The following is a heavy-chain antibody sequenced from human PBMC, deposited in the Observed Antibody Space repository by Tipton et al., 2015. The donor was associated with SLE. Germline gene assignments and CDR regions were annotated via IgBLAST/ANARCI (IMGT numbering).Heavy chain of an antibody. D-gene: IGHD5-18*01. J-gene: IGHJ6*02. CDR1: GFTFRKYW. CDR3: AKDRGYSYGWTFDYYGMDV. V-gene: IGHV3-7*01. Sequence: GSLRLSCAASGFTFRKYWMSWVRQAPGKGLEWVANIKEDGSEIHYVDSVKGRFTISRDNSKNTLYLQMSSLRAEDTAVYYCAKDRGYSYGWTFDYYGMDVWGQGTTVTVSS. CDR2: IKEDGSEI.